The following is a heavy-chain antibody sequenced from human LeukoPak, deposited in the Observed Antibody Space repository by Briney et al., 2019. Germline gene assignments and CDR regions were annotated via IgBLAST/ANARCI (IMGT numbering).Heavy chain of an antibody. J-gene: IGHJ2*01. CDR3: ANSYGDYATSGWYFDL. CDR1: GGSISSYY. Sequence: SETLSLTCTVSGGSISSYYWSWIRQPPGKGLEWIGYIYYSGSTNYNPSLKSRVTISVDTSKNQSSLKLSSVTAADTAVYYCANSYGDYATSGWYFDLWGRGTLVTVSS. V-gene: IGHV4-59*01. CDR2: IYYSGST. D-gene: IGHD4-17*01.